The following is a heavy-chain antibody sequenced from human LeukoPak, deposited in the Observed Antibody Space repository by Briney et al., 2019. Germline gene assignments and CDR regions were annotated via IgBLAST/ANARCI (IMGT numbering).Heavy chain of an antibody. CDR2: VYPTGST. CDR1: GDSISNSNW. CDR3: GTTEHDSGDY. J-gene: IGHJ4*02. V-gene: IGHV4-4*02. Sequence: SETLSLTCAVSGDSISNSNWWTWIRQPPGKGLEWIGEVYPTGSTNYSPSLKGRVTISVDKSKNQFSLTLTSVTAADTAVYFCGTTEHDSGDYWGQGTLVTVSS. D-gene: IGHD6-25*01.